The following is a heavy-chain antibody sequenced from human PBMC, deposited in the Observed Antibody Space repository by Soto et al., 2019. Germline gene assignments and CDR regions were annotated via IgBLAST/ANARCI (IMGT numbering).Heavy chain of an antibody. CDR1: GGSIFSHY. CDR2: IYHIGNT. V-gene: IGHV4-59*11. D-gene: IGHD2-21*02. Sequence: SETLSLTCTVSGGSIFSHYWGWIRQPPGKGLEYIGYIYHIGNTNYIPSLKSRVSISVDTSKNQFSLKLTSVTAADTAMYYCVRDRDVRYCGGDCYRLDSWGQGTLVTVSS. CDR3: VRDRDVRYCGGDCYRLDS. J-gene: IGHJ5*01.